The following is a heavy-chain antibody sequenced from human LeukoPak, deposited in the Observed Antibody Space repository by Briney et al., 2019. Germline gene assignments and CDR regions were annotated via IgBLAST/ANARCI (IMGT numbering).Heavy chain of an antibody. Sequence: PGRSLRLSCAASGFTFSSYAMHWVRQAPGKGLEWVAVISYDGSNKYYADSVKGRFTISRDNSKNTLYLQMNSLRAEDMAVYYCARDRAMVLDYWGQGTLVTVSS. CDR3: ARDRAMVLDY. CDR1: GFTFSSYA. V-gene: IGHV3-30-3*01. CDR2: ISYDGSNK. J-gene: IGHJ4*02. D-gene: IGHD4/OR15-4a*01.